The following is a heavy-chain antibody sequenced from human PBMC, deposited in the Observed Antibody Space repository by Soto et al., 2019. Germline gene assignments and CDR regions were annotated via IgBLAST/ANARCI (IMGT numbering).Heavy chain of an antibody. Sequence: HPGGSLRLSCAASGFTFSSYAMSWVRQAPGKGLEWVSSISGSGGTTYHADSVKGRFTISRDNSKNTLYLQMNSLRAEDTAVYYCVRNPGGSGWLNGLDYWGQGTLVTVSS. CDR1: GFTFSSYA. CDR2: ISGSGGTT. V-gene: IGHV3-23*01. D-gene: IGHD6-19*01. CDR3: VRNPGGSGWLNGLDY. J-gene: IGHJ4*02.